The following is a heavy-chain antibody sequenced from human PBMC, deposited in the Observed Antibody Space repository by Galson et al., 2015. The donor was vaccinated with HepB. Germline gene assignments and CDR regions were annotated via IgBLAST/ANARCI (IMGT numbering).Heavy chain of an antibody. V-gene: IGHV1-18*04. CDR3: ARGGTGSDY. CDR2: ISGYNGHT. CDR1: GYTFTSYV. D-gene: IGHD6-19*01. J-gene: IGHJ4*02. Sequence: SVKVSCKASGYTFTSYVISWVRQAPGQGLEWLGRISGYNGHTNYAQNLQNKVNMTTDTSTSTAYLGLRRLKSDDTAIYYCARGGTGSDYWGQGTLVTVSS.